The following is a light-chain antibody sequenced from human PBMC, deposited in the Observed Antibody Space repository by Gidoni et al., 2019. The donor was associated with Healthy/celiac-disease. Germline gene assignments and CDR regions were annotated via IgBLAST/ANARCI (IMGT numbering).Light chain of an antibody. CDR2: SNN. J-gene: IGLJ2*01. V-gene: IGLV1-44*01. CDR3: AAWDDSLVV. Sequence: SVLTPPPSASGTPGQRVTISCSGSRSNIGSNTVNWYQQLPGTAPKLLIYSNNQRPSGVPDRFSGAKAGTSASLASRGLQSEDEADYYCAAWDDSLVVFGGGTKLXV. CDR1: RSNIGSNT.